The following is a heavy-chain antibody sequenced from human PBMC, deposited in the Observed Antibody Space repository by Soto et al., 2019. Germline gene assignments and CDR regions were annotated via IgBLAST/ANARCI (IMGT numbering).Heavy chain of an antibody. CDR3: AKDGTHLWSKQYYFDS. CDR2: ILYDASDQ. CDR1: GFTFSDYT. Sequence: QVQLVESGGGVVQPGRSLRLSCSASGFTFSDYTMHWVRQAPGRGLGWVAIILYDASDQYYSDSVKGRFTISRDNSKNTLYLQMHSLTTEDTAVYYCAKDGTHLWSKQYYFDSWGQGALVTVSS. D-gene: IGHD1-26*01. V-gene: IGHV3-30*18. J-gene: IGHJ4*02.